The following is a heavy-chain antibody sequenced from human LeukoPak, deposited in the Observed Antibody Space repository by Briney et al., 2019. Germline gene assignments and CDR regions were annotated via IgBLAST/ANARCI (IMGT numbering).Heavy chain of an antibody. CDR2: IYYSGST. Sequence: PSESLSLTCTVSGVSISSSSYYWVWIRQPPGKGLEWIVSIYYSGSTYYNPSLKSRVTISADTSKNPFSLKLSSATAADTAVYYCARFPSSSSWDYRFDPWGQGTLVTVSS. D-gene: IGHD6-13*01. CDR3: ARFPSSSSWDYRFDP. V-gene: IGHV4-39*01. CDR1: GVSISSSSYY. J-gene: IGHJ5*02.